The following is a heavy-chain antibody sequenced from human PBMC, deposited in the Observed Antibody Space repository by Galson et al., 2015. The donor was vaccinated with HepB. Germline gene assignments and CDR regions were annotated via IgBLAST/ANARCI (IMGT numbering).Heavy chain of an antibody. J-gene: IGHJ6*03. CDR3: ARDSDYDILTGYPPFYYYYYMDV. CDR2: IIPILGIA. D-gene: IGHD3-9*01. V-gene: IGHV1-69*10. Sequence: SCKASGGTFSSYAISWVRQAPGQGLEWMGGIIPILGIANYAQKFQGRVTITADKSTSTAYMELSSLRSEDTAVYYCARDSDYDILTGYPPFYYYYYMDVWGKGTTVTVSS. CDR1: GGTFSSYA.